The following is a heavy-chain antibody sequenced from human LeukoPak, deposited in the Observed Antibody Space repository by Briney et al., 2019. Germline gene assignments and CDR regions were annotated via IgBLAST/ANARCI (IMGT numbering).Heavy chain of an antibody. J-gene: IGHJ4*02. D-gene: IGHD1-26*01. CDR1: GFTFSSYG. V-gene: IGHV3-30*03. Sequence: PGGFLRLSCAASGFTFSSYGMHWVRQAPGKGLEWVAVISYDGSNKYYADSVKGRFTISRDNSKNTLYLQMNSLRAEDTAVYYCASLYRYYFDYWGQGTLVTVSS. CDR3: ASLYRYYFDY. CDR2: ISYDGSNK.